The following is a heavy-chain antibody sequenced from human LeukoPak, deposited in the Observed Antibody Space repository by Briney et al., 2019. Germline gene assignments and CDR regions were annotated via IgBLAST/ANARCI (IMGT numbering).Heavy chain of an antibody. CDR3: ARHVAAAETYYYYYGMDV. CDR2: IYYSGST. D-gene: IGHD6-13*01. Sequence: SETLSLTCTVSGGSVTRSSYYWGWIRQPPGKGLEWIGSIYYSGSTYYNPSLKSRVTISVDTSKNQFSLKLSSVTAADTAVYYCARHVAAAETYYYYYGMDVWGQGTTVTVS. J-gene: IGHJ6*02. V-gene: IGHV4-39*01. CDR1: GGSVTRSSYY.